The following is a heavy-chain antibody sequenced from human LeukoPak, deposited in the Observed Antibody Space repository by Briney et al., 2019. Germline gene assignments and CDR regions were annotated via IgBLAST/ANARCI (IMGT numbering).Heavy chain of an antibody. J-gene: IGHJ3*02. CDR1: GFTLSSYW. D-gene: IGHD1-26*01. Sequence: PGGSLRLSCAASGFTLSSYWMHWVRHAPGKGPVWVSHINSDGSTTRYADCVKGRFTISRDKAKNTLYLQMNSLRAEDTAVYYCTRGHSGSYYRAFDIWGQGTMVTVSS. V-gene: IGHV3-74*01. CDR2: INSDGSTT. CDR3: TRGHSGSYYRAFDI.